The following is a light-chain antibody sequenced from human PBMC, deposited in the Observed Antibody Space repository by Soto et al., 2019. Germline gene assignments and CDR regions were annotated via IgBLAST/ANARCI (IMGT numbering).Light chain of an antibody. V-gene: IGKV3-20*01. CDR2: GAS. Sequence: EIVLTQSPGTLSLSPGDRVTLSCRASQRVSNNYVAWYQQRLGQAPRLLIYGASSRATGIPDRFGGSGSGTDFILTISRLEPEDFAVYYCQQYGSLFTFGGGTKVEIK. CDR3: QQYGSLFT. J-gene: IGKJ4*01. CDR1: QRVSNNY.